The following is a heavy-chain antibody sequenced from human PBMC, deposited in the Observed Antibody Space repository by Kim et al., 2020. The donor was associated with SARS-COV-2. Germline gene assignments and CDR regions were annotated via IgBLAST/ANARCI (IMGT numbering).Heavy chain of an antibody. D-gene: IGHD2-2*03. V-gene: IGHV4-61*07. CDR3: ARPEGAGWMGD. Sequence: TNYNPSLKRRVAISVDTSKNQLSLKLSSVTAADTAVYYCARPEGAGWMGDWGQGTLVTVSS. J-gene: IGHJ4*02. CDR2: T.